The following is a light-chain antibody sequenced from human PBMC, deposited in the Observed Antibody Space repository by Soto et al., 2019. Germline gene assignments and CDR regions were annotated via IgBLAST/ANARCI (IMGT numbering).Light chain of an antibody. Sequence: DIQLTQSPSTLSASVGDRVTITCRASQNINNWMAWYHQKPGEAPKLLIYDAFSLQTGVPFTFSGSGSGTEFSLTISSLQPDYFGTYYCQQYHTFPLTFGGGTKVEIK. CDR3: QQYHTFPLT. CDR1: QNINNW. CDR2: DAF. J-gene: IGKJ4*01. V-gene: IGKV1-5*01.